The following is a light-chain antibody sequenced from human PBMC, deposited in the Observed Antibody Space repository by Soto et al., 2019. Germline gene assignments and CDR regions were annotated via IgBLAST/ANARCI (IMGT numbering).Light chain of an antibody. V-gene: IGKV3-20*01. J-gene: IGKJ2*01. CDR2: AAS. Sequence: EIVLTQSPGTLSLSPGERATLSCRASRTFASSYLAWYQHKPGQAPRLLIYAASTRATGIPDRFSGSGSGADSTLTISRLEPEDSAVYYCQQYGSSPPYTFGQGTKLEIK. CDR3: QQYGSSPPYT. CDR1: RTFASSY.